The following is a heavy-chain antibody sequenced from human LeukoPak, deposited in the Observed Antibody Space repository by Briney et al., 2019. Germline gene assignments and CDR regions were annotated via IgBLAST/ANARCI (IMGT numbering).Heavy chain of an antibody. J-gene: IGHJ4*02. CDR2: IWYDGSNK. CDR1: GFTFSRYG. V-gene: IGHV3-33*01. CDR3: AREIDCSGGACYSVLGY. D-gene: IGHD2-15*01. Sequence: GGSLRLSCAASGFTFSRYGTNWVRQAPGKGLEWVANIWYDGSNKYYRDSLKGRFTISRDNAKNTLYLQMDSLRAEDTAVYYCAREIDCSGGACYSVLGYWGQGTLVIVSS.